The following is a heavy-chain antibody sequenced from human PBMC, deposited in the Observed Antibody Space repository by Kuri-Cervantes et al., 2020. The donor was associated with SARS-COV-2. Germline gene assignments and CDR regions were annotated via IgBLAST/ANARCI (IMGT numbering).Heavy chain of an antibody. CDR2: IHPGDSDT. V-gene: IGHV5-51*01. J-gene: IGHJ5*02. CDR3: ARVLGGDSSGYVNWFDP. CDR1: GNSFTSHW. Sequence: GESLKISCQGYGNSFTSHWLGWVRQMPGKGLEWMGIIHPGDSDTIYSPSFQGQVTMSVDRSISTAYLQWSSLKASDTAMYYCARVLGGDSSGYVNWFDPWGQGTLVTVSS. D-gene: IGHD3-22*01.